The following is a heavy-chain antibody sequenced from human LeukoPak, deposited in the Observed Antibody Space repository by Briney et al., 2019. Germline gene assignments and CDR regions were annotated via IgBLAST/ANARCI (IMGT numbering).Heavy chain of an antibody. CDR3: ARRKVTAKQYYYYYYMDV. CDR2: IYHSGNA. V-gene: IGHV4-4*02. CDR1: GFTFSNAW. D-gene: IGHD2-21*02. Sequence: GSLRLSCAASGFTFSNAWMSWVRQAPGKGLEWIGEIYHSGNANYNPSLKTRVTMSVDKSKNQFSLILSSVTAADTAVYYCARRKVTAKQYYYYYYMDVWGKGTTVTVSS. J-gene: IGHJ6*03.